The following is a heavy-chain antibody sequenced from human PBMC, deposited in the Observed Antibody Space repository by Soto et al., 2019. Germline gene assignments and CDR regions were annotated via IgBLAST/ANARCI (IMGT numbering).Heavy chain of an antibody. CDR1: GYXLTNIL. J-gene: IGHJ3*01. CDR2: IDPGDSVT. Sequence: PXEXLKISCKCSGYXLTNILLDWVRHMPGKGLEFIGMIDPGDSVTTYNPCFQCHVTMSADKSINTAYLQWSSLKAPDTSMYDCASRGDATGYHALDVWGLGTMGTVSS. V-gene: IGHV5-10-1*01. CDR3: ASRGDATGYHALDV. D-gene: IGHD3-9*01.